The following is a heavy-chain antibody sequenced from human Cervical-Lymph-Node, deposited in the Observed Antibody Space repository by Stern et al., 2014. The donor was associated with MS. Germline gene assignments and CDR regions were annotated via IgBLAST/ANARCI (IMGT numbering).Heavy chain of an antibody. Sequence: QVQLVESGGGVIQPGRSLRLSCAASGFPFSRHGMHWVRQVPGKGLELVSVIWFDGTNEKYESSVKGRFTISRDNSKNSLYLKMNNLRVEDTAIYYCATEKGACSGDDCHVTFDSWGQGTLVTVSS. CDR1: GFPFSRHG. CDR3: ATEKGACSGDDCHVTFDS. V-gene: IGHV3-33*03. D-gene: IGHD2-21*02. J-gene: IGHJ4*02. CDR2: IWFDGTNE.